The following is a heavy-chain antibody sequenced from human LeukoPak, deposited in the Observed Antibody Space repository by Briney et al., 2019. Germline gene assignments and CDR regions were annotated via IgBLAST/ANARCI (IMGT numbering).Heavy chain of an antibody. J-gene: IGHJ6*02. Sequence: SQTLSLTCTVSGGSISSGDYYWSWIRQPPGKGLEWIGYIYYGGSTYYNPSLKSRVTISVDTSKNQFSLKLSSVTAADTAVYYCAREPTYYYDSSGDYYYGMDVWGQGTTVTVSS. V-gene: IGHV4-30-4*01. CDR3: AREPTYYYDSSGDYYYGMDV. CDR2: IYYGGST. CDR1: GGSISSGDYY. D-gene: IGHD3-22*01.